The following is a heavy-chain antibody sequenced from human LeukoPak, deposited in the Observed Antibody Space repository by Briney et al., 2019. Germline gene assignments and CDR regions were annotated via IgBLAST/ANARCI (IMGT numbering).Heavy chain of an antibody. D-gene: IGHD2-21*01. J-gene: IGHJ5*02. V-gene: IGHV4-39*01. CDR2: IYYGGST. CDR3: ARVSARSCGGAYCPNWFDA. Sequence: SEALSLTCTVSGGSISSSTYFWGWIRQPPGKGLEWIGSIYYGGSTYYNPSLKSRVTISVDTSKNQFSLKLSSVTATDTAMYYCARVSARSCGGAYCPNWFDAWGQGTLVTVSS. CDR1: GGSISSSTYF.